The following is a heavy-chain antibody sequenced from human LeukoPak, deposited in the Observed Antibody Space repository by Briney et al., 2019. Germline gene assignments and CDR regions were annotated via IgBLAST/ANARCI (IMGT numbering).Heavy chain of an antibody. CDR3: ARENGYKYDY. D-gene: IGHD5-24*01. CDR1: GGSISSYY. Sequence: PSETLSLTCTVSGGSISSYYWSWIRQPPGKGLEWIGSIYHSGSTNYNPSLKSRVAISVDTSKNQFSLKLRSVTAADTAVYYCARENGYKYDYWGQGTLVTVSS. CDR2: IYHSGST. V-gene: IGHV4-59*01. J-gene: IGHJ4*02.